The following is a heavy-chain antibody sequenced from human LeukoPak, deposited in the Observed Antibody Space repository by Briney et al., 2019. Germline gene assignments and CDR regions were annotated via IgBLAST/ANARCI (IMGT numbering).Heavy chain of an antibody. Sequence: GGSLRLSCAASGFTFSSYEMNWVRQAPGKGLEWVSSISSNSNYIYYADSVKGRFTISRDNAKNSLYLQMNSLRAEDTAVYYCARDASRFYSSDFDYWGQGTLVTVSS. CDR3: ARDASRFYSSDFDY. J-gene: IGHJ4*02. D-gene: IGHD3-22*01. CDR2: ISSNSNYI. V-gene: IGHV3-21*01. CDR1: GFTFSSYE.